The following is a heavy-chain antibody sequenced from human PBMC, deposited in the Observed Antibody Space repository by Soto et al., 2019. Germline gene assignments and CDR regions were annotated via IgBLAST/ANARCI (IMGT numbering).Heavy chain of an antibody. J-gene: IGHJ4*02. D-gene: IGHD6-19*01. CDR1: GYTFTSYS. V-gene: IGHV1-46*01. Sequence: QVQLVQSGAEVKKPGASVNISCKASGYTFTSYSMHWVRQAPGQGLEWMGLIHPGAGSTSYAQKFQGRVTMTRDTSTSTVYMELTSLRSEDTAVYYCARDPYSSGWYNYFDFWGQGTLLTVSS. CDR2: IHPGAGST. CDR3: ARDPYSSGWYNYFDF.